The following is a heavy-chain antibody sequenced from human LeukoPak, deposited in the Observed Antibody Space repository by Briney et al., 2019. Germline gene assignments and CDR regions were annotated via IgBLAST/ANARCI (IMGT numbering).Heavy chain of an antibody. Sequence: SQTLSLTCTVSGGSISSGDYYWSWIRQPPGKGLEWIGYIYYSGSTYYNPSLKSRVTISVNTSKNQFSLKLSSVTAADTAVYYCASGSSSSLFDIWGQGTMVTVSS. D-gene: IGHD6-6*01. CDR2: IYYSGST. J-gene: IGHJ3*02. CDR3: ASGSSSSLFDI. CDR1: GGSISSGDYY. V-gene: IGHV4-30-4*08.